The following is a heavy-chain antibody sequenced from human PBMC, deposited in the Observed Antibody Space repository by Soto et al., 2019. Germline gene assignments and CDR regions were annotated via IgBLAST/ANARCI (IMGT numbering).Heavy chain of an antibody. V-gene: IGHV3-43*01. J-gene: IGHJ6*02. D-gene: IGHD6-13*01. CDR2: ISWDGGST. CDR1: GFTFDDYT. Sequence: EVQLVESGGVVVQPGGSLRLSCAASGFTFDDYTMHWVRQAPGKGLEWVSLISWDGGSTYYADSVKGRFTISRDNSKNSLHLQMNSLRAEDTALYYCAKGIEAAATYYVMYVWGQGTTVTVSS. CDR3: AKGIEAAATYYVMYV.